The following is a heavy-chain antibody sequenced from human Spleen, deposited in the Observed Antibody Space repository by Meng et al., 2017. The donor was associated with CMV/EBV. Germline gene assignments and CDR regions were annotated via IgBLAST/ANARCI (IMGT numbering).Heavy chain of an antibody. V-gene: IGHV3-23*01. CDR3: AKGSVGGVGANVRGFDY. D-gene: IGHD1-26*01. CDR2: ISGSGHDT. Sequence: GGSLRLSCTASGFTFSSFAMSWVRQTPGKGLEWVSGISGSGHDTDYLDSVKGRFSVSRDNAKNSLYLEMNSLITEDTALYYCAKGSVGGVGANVRGFDYWGQGTLVTVSS. CDR1: GFTFSSFA. J-gene: IGHJ4*02.